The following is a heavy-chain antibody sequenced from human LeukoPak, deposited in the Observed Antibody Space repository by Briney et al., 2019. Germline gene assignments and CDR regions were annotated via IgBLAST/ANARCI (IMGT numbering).Heavy chain of an antibody. V-gene: IGHV4-31*03. CDR1: GGSISSGGYY. D-gene: IGHD6-13*01. J-gene: IGHJ5*02. Sequence: KSSETLSLTCTVSGGSISSGGYYWSWIRQHPGKGLEWIGYIYYSGSTYYNPFLKSRVTISVDTSKNQFSLKLSSVTAADTAVYYCARDGAAAGVLGFDPWGQGTLVTVSS. CDR2: IYYSGST. CDR3: ARDGAAAGVLGFDP.